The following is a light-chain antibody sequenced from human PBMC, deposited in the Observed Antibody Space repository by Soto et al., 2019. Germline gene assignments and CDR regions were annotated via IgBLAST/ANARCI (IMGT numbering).Light chain of an antibody. CDR2: SNN. J-gene: IGLJ2*01. CDR3: AAWDDSLNGPV. Sequence: QSVLTQPPSTSATPGQRVTISCSGTNSNIGSNTVNWYQQLPGTAPKLLIYSNNQRPSGVPDRFSGSKSGTSASLAISGLQSADEADYYCAAWDDSLNGPVFGGGTKVTVL. CDR1: NSNIGSNT. V-gene: IGLV1-44*01.